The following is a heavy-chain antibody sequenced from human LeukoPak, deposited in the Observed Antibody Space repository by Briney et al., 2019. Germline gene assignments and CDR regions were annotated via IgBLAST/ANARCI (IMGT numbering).Heavy chain of an antibody. V-gene: IGHV3-9*01. CDR2: ISWSGDRM. D-gene: IGHD2-2*01. J-gene: IGHJ4*02. CDR3: AKDLGGSATTV. CDR1: GFTFEDHV. Sequence: PGRSLRLSCAASGFTFEDHVMHWVRHAPGKGLEWVSSISWSGDRMGYADAVKGRFTISRDNAKNSLLLQMNSLRVEDTALYYCAKDLGGSATTVWGQGTLVTVSS.